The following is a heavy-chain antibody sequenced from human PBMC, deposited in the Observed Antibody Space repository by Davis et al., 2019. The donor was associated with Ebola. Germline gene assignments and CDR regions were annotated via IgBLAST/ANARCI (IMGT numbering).Heavy chain of an antibody. D-gene: IGHD1-26*01. J-gene: IGHJ4*02. CDR1: GGSISSGGYY. CDR3: AILVGAMGNDGPFDY. Sequence: PSETLSLTCTVSGGSISSGGYYWSWIRQHPGKGLEWIGYIYYSGSTYYNPSLKSRVTISVDTSKNQFSLKLSSVTAADTAVYYCAILVGAMGNDGPFDYWGQGTLVTVSS. V-gene: IGHV4-31*03. CDR2: IYYSGST.